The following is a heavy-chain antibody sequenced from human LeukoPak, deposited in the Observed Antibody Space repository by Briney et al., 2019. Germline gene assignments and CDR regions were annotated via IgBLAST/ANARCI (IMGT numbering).Heavy chain of an antibody. V-gene: IGHV4-61*02. D-gene: IGHD6-19*01. CDR1: GGSISSGSYY. Sequence: PSETLSLTCTVSGGSISSGSYYWSWIRQPAGKGLEWNGRIYTSGSTNYNPSLQSRVTISVDTSKNQFSPKLSSVTAADTAVYYCARKQWVEYYFESWGQGTLVTVSS. CDR3: ARKQWVEYYFES. CDR2: IYTSGST. J-gene: IGHJ4*02.